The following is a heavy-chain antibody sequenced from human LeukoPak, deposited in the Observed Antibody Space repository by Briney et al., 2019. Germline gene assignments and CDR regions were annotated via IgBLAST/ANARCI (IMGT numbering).Heavy chain of an antibody. J-gene: IGHJ4*02. D-gene: IGHD3-22*01. CDR2: IYTSGST. CDR1: GGSISSDY. CDR3: ATLYYYDSSGNYYFDY. V-gene: IGHV4-4*07. Sequence: SETLSLTCTVSGGSISSDYWSCIRQPAGKGLEWIGRIYTSGSTNYNPSLKSRVTMSVYTSKNQFSLKLSSVTAADTAVYYCATLYYYDSSGNYYFDYWGQGTLVTVPS.